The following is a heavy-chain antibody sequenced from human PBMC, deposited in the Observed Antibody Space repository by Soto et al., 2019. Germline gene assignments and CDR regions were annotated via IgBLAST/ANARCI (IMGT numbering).Heavy chain of an antibody. CDR2: ISHDGTNK. CDR1: GFTFSAYG. CDR3: ATEEYYYSRSGYYIFDS. J-gene: IGHJ4*02. Sequence: QAQLVESGGGVVQPGESLRLSCEVSGFTFSAYGMHWVRQAPGKGLVWVAAISHDGTNKHYGDSVKGRFTISRDNSKKTLYLQMNSLRPADTALYYCATEEYYYSRSGYYIFDSWGQGTVVTVSS. V-gene: IGHV3-30*03. D-gene: IGHD3-22*01.